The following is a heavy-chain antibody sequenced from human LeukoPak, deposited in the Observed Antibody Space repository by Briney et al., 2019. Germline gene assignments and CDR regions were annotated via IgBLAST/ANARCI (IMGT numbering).Heavy chain of an antibody. CDR3: ARAAAATVGLLDY. D-gene: IGHD6-13*01. Sequence: SETLSLTCTVSGGSISNYYRSWIRQPPGRGLEWIGYIYYGGSTNYNPSLKSRVTMSVDTSKNQFSLKLSSVTAADTAVYYCARAAAATVGLLDYWGQGTLVTVSS. J-gene: IGHJ4*02. CDR1: GGSISNYY. CDR2: IYYGGST. V-gene: IGHV4-59*01.